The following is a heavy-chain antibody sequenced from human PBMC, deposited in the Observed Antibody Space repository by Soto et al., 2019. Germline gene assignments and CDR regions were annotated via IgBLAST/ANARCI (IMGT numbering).Heavy chain of an antibody. CDR2: ISTYNGDT. Sequence: QVQLVQSGAEVRKPGASVKVSCKASGYTFSTSGMSWLRQAPGQGLEWMGGISTYNGDTTDAPKFQDRVTMTSAAATSKVYMEVRSLRSDDTAVYFCARAVAAPYYYYGMDVWGKGTRVTVSS. D-gene: IGHD6-19*01. CDR1: GYTFSTSG. CDR3: ARAVAAPYYYYGMDV. J-gene: IGHJ6*04. V-gene: IGHV1-18*01.